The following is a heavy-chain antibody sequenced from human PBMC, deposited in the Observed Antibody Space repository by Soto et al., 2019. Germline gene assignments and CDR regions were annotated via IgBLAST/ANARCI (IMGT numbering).Heavy chain of an antibody. Sequence: SSVKVSCKASGYTFTNYGISWVRQAPGEGLEWVGWINTSNDNKLYAQKLQGRLTLTTDTSTSTAYMDLTTLRSDDTAVYFCARDPGAASFDFWAQGTLVTVSS. J-gene: IGHJ4*02. V-gene: IGHV1-18*01. CDR2: INTSNDNK. CDR3: ARDPGAASFDF. D-gene: IGHD2-15*01. CDR1: GYTFTNYG.